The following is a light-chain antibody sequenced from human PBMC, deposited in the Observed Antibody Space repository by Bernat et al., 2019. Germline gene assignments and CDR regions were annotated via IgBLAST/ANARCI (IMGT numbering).Light chain of an antibody. CDR1: SSDFGSYTV. J-gene: IGLJ1*01. V-gene: IGLV2-23*01. CDR2: DGS. CDR3: CSYEDGPASLYV. Sequence: QSALTQPASVSGSPGQSITISCTGSSSDFGSYTVVSWYQQPPGEVPKLLIYDGSNRPSGVSNRFSGTQSGNTASLTISGLQAEDEADYYCCSYEDGPASLYVFGTGTKVTVL.